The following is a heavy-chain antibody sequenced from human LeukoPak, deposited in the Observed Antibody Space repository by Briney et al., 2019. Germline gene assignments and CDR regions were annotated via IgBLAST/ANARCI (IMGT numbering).Heavy chain of an antibody. J-gene: IGHJ6*02. V-gene: IGHV3-43D*03. D-gene: IGHD6-19*01. Sequence: PGGSLRLSCAASGFTFDDYAMHWVRQAPGKGLEWVSLISWDGGSTYYADSVKGRFTISRDNSKNSLYLQMNSLRAEDTALYYCAKDGTAVAGTTPYYYGMDVWGQGTTVTVSS. CDR1: GFTFDDYA. CDR2: ISWDGGST. CDR3: AKDGTAVAGTTPYYYGMDV.